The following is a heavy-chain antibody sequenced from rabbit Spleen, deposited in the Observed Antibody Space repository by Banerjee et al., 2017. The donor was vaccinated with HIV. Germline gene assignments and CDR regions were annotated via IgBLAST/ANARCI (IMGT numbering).Heavy chain of an antibody. D-gene: IGHD1-1*01. V-gene: IGHV1S45*01. CDR1: GFSFSSSYY. CDR3: ARDTSTSFSSYGMDL. Sequence: QQQLEESGGDLVKPEGSLTLTCTASGFSFSSSYYMYWVRQAPGKGLEWIGCIDAGSSGFTYFATWAKGRFTISKTSSTTVTLQMTRLTAADTATYFCARDTSTSFSSYGMDLWGQGTLVTVS. J-gene: IGHJ6*01. CDR2: IDAGSSGFT.